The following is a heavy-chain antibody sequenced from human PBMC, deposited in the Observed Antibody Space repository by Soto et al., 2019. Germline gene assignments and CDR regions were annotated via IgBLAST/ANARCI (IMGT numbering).Heavy chain of an antibody. V-gene: IGHV3-23*01. J-gene: IGHJ4*01. D-gene: IGHD2-21*02. CDR3: AKGNIVVVTAIYFDY. Sequence: GGSLRLSCAASGFTFSSYAMSWVRQAPGKGLEWVSAISGSGCSTYYADSVKGRLTISRDNSKNTLYLQMTSLRAEATAVYYCAKGNIVVVTAIYFDYWGQGTLVTVSS. CDR2: ISGSGCST. CDR1: GFTFSSYA.